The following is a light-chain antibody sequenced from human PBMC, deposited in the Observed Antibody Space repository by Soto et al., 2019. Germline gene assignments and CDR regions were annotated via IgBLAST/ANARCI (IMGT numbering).Light chain of an antibody. CDR2: AAS. V-gene: IGKV3-20*01. CDR3: QRYGSSPPYT. Sequence: EIVLTQSPGTLSLSPGERATLSCRASQSVSGSYLAWYQQKPGQAPRLLIYAASSRATGIPDRFSGSGSGTDFTLTISRLEPEDFAVYYCQRYGSSPPYTFGQGTKLEIK. J-gene: IGKJ2*01. CDR1: QSVSGSY.